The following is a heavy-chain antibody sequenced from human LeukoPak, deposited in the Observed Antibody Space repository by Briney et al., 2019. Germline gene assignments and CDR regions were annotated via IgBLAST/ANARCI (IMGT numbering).Heavy chain of an antibody. CDR3: ASGGATPFDY. Sequence: SETLSLTCAVYGESFSGYYWSWIRQPPGRGLEWIGEITHSGSTNYNPSLKSRVTISVDTSKNQFSLKLSSVTAADTAVYYCASGGATPFDYWGQGTLVTVSS. D-gene: IGHD1-26*01. CDR1: GESFSGYY. J-gene: IGHJ4*02. V-gene: IGHV4-34*01. CDR2: ITHSGST.